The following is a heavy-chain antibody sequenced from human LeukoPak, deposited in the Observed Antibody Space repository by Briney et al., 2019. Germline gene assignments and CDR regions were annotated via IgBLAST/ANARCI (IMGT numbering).Heavy chain of an antibody. CDR3: ATVAIPRRYSGYDWDDAFDI. V-gene: IGHV1-18*01. Sequence: ASVKVSCKASGYTFTSYGISWVRQAPGQGLEWMGWISAYNGNTNYAQMLQGRVTMTTDTSRSTAYMELRSLRSDDTAVYYCATVAIPRRYSGYDWDDAFDIWGQGTMVTVSS. CDR2: ISAYNGNT. J-gene: IGHJ3*02. D-gene: IGHD5-12*01. CDR1: GYTFTSYG.